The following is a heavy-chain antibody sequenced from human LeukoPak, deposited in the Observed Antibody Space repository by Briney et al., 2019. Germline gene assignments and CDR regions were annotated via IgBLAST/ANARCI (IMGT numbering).Heavy chain of an antibody. CDR1: GFTFVEYT. J-gene: IGHJ4*02. D-gene: IGHD2-15*01. CDR2: IKSREDGGTT. Sequence: GGSLRLSCATSGFTFVEYTIVWVRQAPGKGLEWVGFIKSREDGGTTAYAASVEGRFTISRDDSKSTAYLQLNSLKSEDTAVYYCTLSGEGWGPGTLVTVSS. V-gene: IGHV3-49*04. CDR3: TLSGEG.